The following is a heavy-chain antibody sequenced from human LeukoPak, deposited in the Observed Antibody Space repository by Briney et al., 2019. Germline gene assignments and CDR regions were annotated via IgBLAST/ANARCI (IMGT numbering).Heavy chain of an antibody. V-gene: IGHV3-21*04. D-gene: IGHD5-12*01. J-gene: IGHJ4*02. Sequence: GGSLRLSCTASGFTFTSYSLNWVRQAPGKGLEWVASINSISNYIFYADAVKGRFTISRDNAKNSLYLQMNSLRAEDTAVYYCAREGTITAYNFDYWGQGTLVTVSS. CDR2: INSISNYI. CDR3: AREGTITAYNFDY. CDR1: GFTFTSYS.